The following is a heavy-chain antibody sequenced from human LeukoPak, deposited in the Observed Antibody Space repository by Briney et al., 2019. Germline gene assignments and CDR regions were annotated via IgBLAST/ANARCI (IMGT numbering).Heavy chain of an antibody. CDR3: AIFXGTTSYYFDY. Sequence: SVKVSCKASGGTFSSYAISWVRQAPGQGLEWMGRIIPILGIANYAQKFQGRVTITADKSTSTAYMELSSLRSEDTAVYYCAIFXGTTSYYFDYWGQGTLVTVSS. V-gene: IGHV1-69*04. CDR2: IIPILGIA. D-gene: IGHD1-1*01. J-gene: IGHJ4*02. CDR1: GGTFSSYA.